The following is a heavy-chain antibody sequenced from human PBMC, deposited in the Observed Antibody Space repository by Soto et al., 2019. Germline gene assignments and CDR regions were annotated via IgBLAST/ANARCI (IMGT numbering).Heavy chain of an antibody. D-gene: IGHD5-18*01. Sequence: GGSLRLSCAASGFTFSSYAMSWVRQAPGKGLEWVSAISGSGGSTYYADSVKGRFTISRDNSKNTLYLQMNSLRAEDTAVYYCVKDVDTAMYALPSYGIDVWGQGTPVTVSS. CDR1: GFTFSSYA. J-gene: IGHJ6*02. CDR2: ISGSGGST. V-gene: IGHV3-23*01. CDR3: VKDVDTAMYALPSYGIDV.